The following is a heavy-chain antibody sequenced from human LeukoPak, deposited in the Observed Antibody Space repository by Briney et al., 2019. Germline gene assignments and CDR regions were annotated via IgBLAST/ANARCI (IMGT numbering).Heavy chain of an antibody. V-gene: IGHV3-74*03. CDR1: GFTFSIHW. D-gene: IGHD1-14*01. Sequence: GGSLRLSCAVSGFTFSIHWTYWVRQAPGKGLVFVSRINSDGGITKYADSVKGRFTIARDNAKNMLYLEMNSLRVDDTAVYYCASGITAEESVSIDYWGQGTVVTVSS. J-gene: IGHJ4*02. CDR2: INSDGGIT. CDR3: ASGITAEESVSIDY.